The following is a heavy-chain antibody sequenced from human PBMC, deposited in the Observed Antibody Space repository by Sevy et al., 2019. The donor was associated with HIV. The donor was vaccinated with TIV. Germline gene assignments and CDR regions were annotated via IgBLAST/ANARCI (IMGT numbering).Heavy chain of an antibody. J-gene: IGHJ4*02. CDR1: GLSFSNAW. Sequence: GGSLRLSCAASGLSFSNAWMAWVRQAPGKGLEWVGRIISETGGGTTDFAAFTKGKFTISRDDPKNTLYLQMNSLKTEDTAVYYCAIDHRRDGMIVVPFEKWGLGTLVTVSS. CDR2: IISETGGGTT. D-gene: IGHD3-22*01. V-gene: IGHV3-15*01. CDR3: AIDHRRDGMIVVPFEK.